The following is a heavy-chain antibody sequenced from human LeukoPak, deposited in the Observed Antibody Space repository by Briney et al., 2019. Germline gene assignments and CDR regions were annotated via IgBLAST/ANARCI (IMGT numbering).Heavy chain of an antibody. CDR1: GFTFSSYS. CDR3: ARYSSGFYMDV. Sequence: AGSLRLSCAASGFTFSSYSMNWVRQAPGKGLEWFSYIISSSSTIYYADSVKGRFTISRDTAKNSLYLQMNSLPAKHTAVYYRARYSSGFYMDVWGKGTTVTVSS. D-gene: IGHD6-19*01. V-gene: IGHV3-48*01. J-gene: IGHJ6*03. CDR2: IISSSSTI.